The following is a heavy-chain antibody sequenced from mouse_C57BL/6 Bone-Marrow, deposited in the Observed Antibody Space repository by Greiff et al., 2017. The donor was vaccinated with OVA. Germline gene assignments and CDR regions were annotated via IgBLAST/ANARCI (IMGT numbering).Heavy chain of an antibody. CDR2: IDPSDSYT. Sequence: VQLQQPGAELVKPGASVKLSCKASGYTFTSYWMQWVKQRPGQGLEWIGEIDPSDSYTNYNQKFKGKATVTVDTSSSTAYMQLSSLTSDDSAVYYCARWLLQAYCVQGTLVTVSA. V-gene: IGHV1-50*01. D-gene: IGHD2-3*01. J-gene: IGHJ3*01. CDR3: ARWLLQAY. CDR1: GYTFTSYW.